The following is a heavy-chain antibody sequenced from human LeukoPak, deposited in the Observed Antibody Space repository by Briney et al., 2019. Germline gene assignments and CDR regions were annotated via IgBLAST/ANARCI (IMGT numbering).Heavy chain of an antibody. CDR1: GGSISSSSYY. CDR3: ARPGIVGAPGYFDY. D-gene: IGHD1-26*01. CDR2: IYYSGST. J-gene: IGHJ4*02. Sequence: SETLSLTCTVSGGSISSSSYYWGWIRQPPGKGLEWIGSIYYSGSTYYNPSLKSRVTISVDTSKNQFSLKLSSVTAADTAVYYCARPGIVGAPGYFDYWGQGTLVTGSS. V-gene: IGHV4-39*01.